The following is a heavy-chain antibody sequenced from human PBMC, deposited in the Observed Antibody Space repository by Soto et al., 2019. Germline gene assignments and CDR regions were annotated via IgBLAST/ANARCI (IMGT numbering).Heavy chain of an antibody. Sequence: QVQLVQSGTEVKKPGSSVKVSCKASGGTFSSYAISWVRQAPGQGLEWMGGFIPIFGTADYAQKFQGRVTITADESTSTAYMELSSLRSEDTAVYYCARGLTGTTLAYGMDVWGQGTTVTVSS. CDR2: FIPIFGTA. V-gene: IGHV1-69*12. D-gene: IGHD1-7*01. CDR3: ARGLTGTTLAYGMDV. J-gene: IGHJ6*02. CDR1: GGTFSSYA.